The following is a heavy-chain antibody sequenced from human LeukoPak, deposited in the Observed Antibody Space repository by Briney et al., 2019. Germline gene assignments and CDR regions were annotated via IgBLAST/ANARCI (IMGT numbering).Heavy chain of an antibody. J-gene: IGHJ4*02. CDR2: INPNSGGT. CDR1: GYTFTGYY. Sequence: ASVKVSCKASGYTFTGYYMHWVRQAPGQGLEWMGWINPNSGGTNYAQKFQGRVTMTRDTSISTAYMELRSLRSDDTAVSYCARDLRYSSFDYWGQGTLVTVSS. D-gene: IGHD6-19*01. CDR3: ARDLRYSSFDY. V-gene: IGHV1-2*02.